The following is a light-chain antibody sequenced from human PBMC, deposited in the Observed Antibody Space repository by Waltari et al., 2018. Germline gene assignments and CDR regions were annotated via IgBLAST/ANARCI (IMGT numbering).Light chain of an antibody. CDR1: QTLLYSANKKGY. Sequence: DFVMTQSPDSLAVSLGERATINCKSSQTLLYSANKKGYLAGYQQQRGHPPQVIITWASVRQSGVPDRFSGSGSGTDFTLTISSLQAEDVAVYYCQQYYGVPYTFGQGTKLEI. J-gene: IGKJ2*01. CDR3: QQYYGVPYT. CDR2: WAS. V-gene: IGKV4-1*01.